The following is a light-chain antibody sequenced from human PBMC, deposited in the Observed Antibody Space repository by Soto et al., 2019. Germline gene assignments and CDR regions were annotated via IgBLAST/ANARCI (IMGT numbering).Light chain of an antibody. J-gene: IGKJ5*01. V-gene: IGKV1-33*01. CDR1: QDISNF. Sequence: DIQMTQSPSSLSASVGDRVTITCQASQDISNFLNWYQQKPGKAPRVLVYDASTLATGVPSRFSGSGSGKHFTFTISSLQPEDFAIYYCQQYDNPRITFGQGTRLEIK. CDR2: DAS. CDR3: QQYDNPRIT.